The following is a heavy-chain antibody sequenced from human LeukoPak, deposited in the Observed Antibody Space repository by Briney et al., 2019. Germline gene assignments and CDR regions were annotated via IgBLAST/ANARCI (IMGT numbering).Heavy chain of an antibody. CDR2: ISSSSSYI. V-gene: IGHV3-21*01. J-gene: IGHJ4*02. CDR1: GFTFSSYS. CDR3: ARDNPKWELLAFDY. Sequence: GRSLRLSCAASGFTFSSYSMNWVRQAPGKGLEWVSSISSSSSYIYYADSVKGRFTISRDNAKNSLYLQMNSLRAEDTAVYYCARDNPKWELLAFDYWGQGTLVTVSS. D-gene: IGHD1-26*01.